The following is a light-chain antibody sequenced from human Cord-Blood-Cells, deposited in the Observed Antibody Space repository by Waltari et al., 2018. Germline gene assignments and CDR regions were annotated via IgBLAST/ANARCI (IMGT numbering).Light chain of an antibody. CDR3: AAWDDSLSGPV. J-gene: IGLJ3*02. V-gene: IGLV1-47*01. CDR2: RNK. CDR1: SSNIGRNY. Sequence: QSVLTQPPSASGTPGQRVTISCSGSSSNIGRNYVYWYQQLPGPAPKLLIYRNKQRPSGVPDRFSGSKSGTSASLAISGLRSEDEADYYCAAWDDSLSGPVFGGGTKLTVL.